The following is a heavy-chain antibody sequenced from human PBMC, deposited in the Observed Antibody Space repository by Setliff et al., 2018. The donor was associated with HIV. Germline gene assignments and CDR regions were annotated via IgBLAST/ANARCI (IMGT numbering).Heavy chain of an antibody. V-gene: IGHV3-15*01. D-gene: IGHD1-1*01. Sequence: PGGSLRLSCAASGFTFSNAWMSWVRQAPGKGLEWVGHIKSKTDGGTTDYAAPVKGRFTISRDDSKNTLYLQMNSLKTEDTAMYYCTGSVWNPGHWGQGSLVTVSS. J-gene: IGHJ4*02. CDR3: TGSVWNPGH. CDR1: GFTFSNAW. CDR2: IKSKTDGGTT.